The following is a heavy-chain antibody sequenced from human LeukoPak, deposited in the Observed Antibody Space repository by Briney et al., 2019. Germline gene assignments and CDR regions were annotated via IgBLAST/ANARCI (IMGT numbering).Heavy chain of an antibody. Sequence: GASVKVSCKASGYTFTCYYMHWVRQGPGQGLEWMGWINPNSGGTNYAQKFQGRVTMTRDTSISTAYMELSRLRSDDTAVYYCARDYAYYYDSSGYYREINWFDPWGQGTLVTVSS. CDR1: GYTFTCYY. D-gene: IGHD3-22*01. J-gene: IGHJ5*02. CDR3: ARDYAYYYDSSGYYREINWFDP. CDR2: INPNSGGT. V-gene: IGHV1-2*02.